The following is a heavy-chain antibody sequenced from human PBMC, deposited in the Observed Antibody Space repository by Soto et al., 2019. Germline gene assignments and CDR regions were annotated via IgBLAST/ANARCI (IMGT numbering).Heavy chain of an antibody. D-gene: IGHD1-1*01. V-gene: IGHV4-4*02. CDR1: GGSMSSGYW. CDR2: IYHSGST. J-gene: IGHJ6*02. CDR3: ARGDDPHFYYGMAV. Sequence: QVQLQESGPGLVKPSGTLSLTCAVSGGSMSSGYWWSWVRQPPGKGLEWIGEIYHSGSTNYNPSLQSRVPXSVDKSKNQFSLKLSSVTAADTAVYYCARGDDPHFYYGMAVWGQGTTVTVSS.